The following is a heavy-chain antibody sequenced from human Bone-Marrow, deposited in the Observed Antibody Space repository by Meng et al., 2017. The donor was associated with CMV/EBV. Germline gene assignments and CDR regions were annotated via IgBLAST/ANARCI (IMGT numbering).Heavy chain of an antibody. CDR3: ARGSYAAAYNWFDP. CDR2: IYYSGST. CDR1: GGSFSGYY. D-gene: IGHD6-13*01. J-gene: IGHJ5*02. V-gene: IGHV4-34*01. Sequence: GSLRLSCAVYGGSFSGYYWSWIRQPPGKGLEWIGYIYYSGSTNYNPSLKSRVTISVDTSKNQFSLKLSSVTAADTAVYYCARGSYAAAYNWFDPWGQGTLVTVSS.